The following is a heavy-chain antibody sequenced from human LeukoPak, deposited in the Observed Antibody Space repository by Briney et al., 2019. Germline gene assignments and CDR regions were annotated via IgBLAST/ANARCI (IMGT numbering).Heavy chain of an antibody. V-gene: IGHV4-31*03. D-gene: IGHD3-3*01. CDR3: ARGERYDFWSGWAFDY. CDR2: IYYSGST. Sequence: SETLSLTCTVSGVSISSGGYYWSWIRQHPGKGLEWIGYIYYSGSTYYNPSLKSRVTISVDTSKNQFSLKLSSVTAADTAVYYCARGERYDFWSGWAFDYWGQGTLVTVSS. CDR1: GVSISSGGYY. J-gene: IGHJ4*02.